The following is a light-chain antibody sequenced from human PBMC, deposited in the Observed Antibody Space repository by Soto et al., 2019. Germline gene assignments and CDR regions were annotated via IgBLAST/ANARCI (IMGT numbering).Light chain of an antibody. J-gene: IGKJ4*01. V-gene: IGKV3-20*01. CDR2: GAS. CDR1: QSVSSSY. Sequence: EIVLTQSPGTLSLSPGERATLSCRASQSVSSSYLAWYQQKPGQAPRLLIYGASSRATGIPDRFSGSGSGTDFTLTISSLQPEDFATYYCQQGHSFPLTFGEGTKVDIK. CDR3: QQGHSFPLT.